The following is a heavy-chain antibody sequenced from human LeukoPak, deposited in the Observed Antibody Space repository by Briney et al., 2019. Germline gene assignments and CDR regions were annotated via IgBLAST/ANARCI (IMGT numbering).Heavy chain of an antibody. V-gene: IGHV3-30*02. J-gene: IGHJ3*02. D-gene: IGHD3-22*01. CDR3: AKVNYDSSGYYFYDAFDI. CDR1: GFTFSTYN. Sequence: QPGGSLRLSCAASGFTFSTYNMHWVRQAPGKGLEWVAFIQYDGSVEYYADSVKGRFTISRDNSKSTVYLQMNSLRAEDTAVYYCAKVNYDSSGYYFYDAFDIWGQGTMVTVSS. CDR2: IQYDGSVE.